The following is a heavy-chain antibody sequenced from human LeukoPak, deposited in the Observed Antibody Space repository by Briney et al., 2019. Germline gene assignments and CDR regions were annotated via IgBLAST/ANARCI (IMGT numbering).Heavy chain of an antibody. J-gene: IGHJ4*02. CDR3: AREGVAVAGCFDY. CDR2: ISYDGSNK. Sequence: GGSLRLSCAASGFTFSSYAMHWVRQAPGKGLEWVAVISYDGSNKYYADFVKGRFTISRDNSKNTLYLQMNSLRAEDTAVYYCAREGVAVAGCFDYWGQGTLVTVSS. CDR1: GFTFSSYA. V-gene: IGHV3-30*04. D-gene: IGHD6-19*01.